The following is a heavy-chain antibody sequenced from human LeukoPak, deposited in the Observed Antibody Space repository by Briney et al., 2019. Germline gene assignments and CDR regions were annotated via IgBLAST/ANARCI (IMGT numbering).Heavy chain of an antibody. V-gene: IGHV3-38-3*01. D-gene: IGHD2-2*01. CDR1: GFTVSSNE. CDR2: ISGGST. J-gene: IGHJ3*02. CDR3: AIISTTNFDI. Sequence: GGSLRLSCAASGFTVSSNEMSWVRQAPGKGLEWVSSISGGSTYYADSVKGRFTISRDNSKNTLYLQMNSLRAEDTAVYYCAIISTTNFDIWGQGTMVTVSS.